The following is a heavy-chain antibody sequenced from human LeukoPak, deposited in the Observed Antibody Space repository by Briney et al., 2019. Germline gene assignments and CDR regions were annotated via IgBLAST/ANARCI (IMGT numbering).Heavy chain of an antibody. CDR1: GFTFTNYA. J-gene: IGHJ6*04. D-gene: IGHD3-10*02. V-gene: IGHV3-48*03. CDR3: AELGITMIGGV. CDR2: ISSSGSTI. Sequence: GGSLRLSCVASGFTFTNYAMNWVRQAPGKGLEWVSYISSSGSTIYYADSVKGRFTISRDNAKNSLYLQMNSLRAEDTAVYYCAELGITMIGGVWGKGTTVTISS.